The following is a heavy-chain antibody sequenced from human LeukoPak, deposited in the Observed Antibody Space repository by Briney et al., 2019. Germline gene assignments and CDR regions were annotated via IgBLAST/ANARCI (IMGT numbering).Heavy chain of an antibody. Sequence: GGSLRLSCAATGFTFRNYVMSWVRQAPGKGLEWVSSISGGGETTYYADSAKGRFTISRDNSQNTLYLQMNSLRAEDTAVYYCARDYADYVGYFFFDYWGQGTLVTVSS. V-gene: IGHV3-23*01. J-gene: IGHJ4*02. CDR3: ARDYADYVGYFFFDY. CDR1: GFTFRNYV. CDR2: ISGGGETT. D-gene: IGHD4-17*01.